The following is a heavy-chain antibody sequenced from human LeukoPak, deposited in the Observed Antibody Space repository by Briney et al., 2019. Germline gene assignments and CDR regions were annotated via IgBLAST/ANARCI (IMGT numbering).Heavy chain of an antibody. CDR1: GFTFDDYG. CDR2: INWNGGST. D-gene: IGHD6-13*01. CDR3: ARDKAHLAAAGFIDY. V-gene: IGHV3-20*04. Sequence: GGSLRLSCAASGFTFDDYGMSWVRQAPGKGLEWVSGINWNGGSTGYADSVKGRFTISRDNAKNSLYLQMNSLRAEDTAVYYCARDKAHLAAAGFIDYWGQGTLVTVSS. J-gene: IGHJ4*02.